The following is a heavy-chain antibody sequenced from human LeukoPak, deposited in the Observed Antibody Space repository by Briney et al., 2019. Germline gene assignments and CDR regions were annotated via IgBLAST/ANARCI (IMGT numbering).Heavy chain of an antibody. CDR1: GFTFDDYA. V-gene: IGHV3-9*01. CDR3: ARDGVGSLPLDY. D-gene: IGHD1-26*01. CDR2: ISWNSGSI. Sequence: PGGSLRLSCAASGFTFDDYAMHWVRQAPGKGLEWVSGISWNSGSIGYADSVKGRFTMSRDNAKNTVYLQMNSLRAEDTAVYYCARDGVGSLPLDYWGQGTLVTVSS. J-gene: IGHJ4*02.